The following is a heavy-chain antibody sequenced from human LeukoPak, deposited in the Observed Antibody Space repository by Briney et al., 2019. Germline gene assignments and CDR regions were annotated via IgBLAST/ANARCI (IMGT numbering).Heavy chain of an antibody. CDR3: AKDKYGDYDDAFDI. Sequence: GGSLRLSCTVSGFTLSSYEMSWIRQAPGKGLEWVSSVDYSADSTHYADSVKGRFTISRDNSKNSLFLHMNSLRAQDTAVYYCAKDKYGDYDDAFDIWGQGTMVTVSS. CDR2: VDYSADST. CDR1: GFTLSSYE. D-gene: IGHD4-17*01. J-gene: IGHJ3*02. V-gene: IGHV3-23*01.